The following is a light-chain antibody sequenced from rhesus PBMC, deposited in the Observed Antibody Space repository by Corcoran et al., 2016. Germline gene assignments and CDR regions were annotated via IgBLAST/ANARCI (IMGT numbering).Light chain of an antibody. Sequence: DIKMTQSPSSLSASVGDRVTITCRASQGISTYLNWYQQKLGKVPKRLIYGASSLESGVPSRFSGSGSGTDFTLTIRSLQPEDFATYYCLQYNSNPYIFGQGTKVEIK. CDR2: GAS. V-gene: IGKV1-43*01. CDR3: LQYNSNPYI. J-gene: IGKJ2*01. CDR1: QGISTY.